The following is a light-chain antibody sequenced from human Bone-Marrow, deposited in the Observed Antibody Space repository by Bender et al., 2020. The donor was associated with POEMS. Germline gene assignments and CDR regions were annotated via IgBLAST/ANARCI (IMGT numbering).Light chain of an antibody. J-gene: IGLJ3*02. CDR1: SSDIGVFDS. Sequence: QSALTQPASVSGSPGHSITISCTGTSSDIGVFDSVSWYQQYPGKVPKLTIYDVSRRPSGVSHRFSGSKSGNTASLTISGLQAEDEADYYCTSYTSRSHWLFGGGTKLTVL. CDR3: TSYTSRSHWL. CDR2: DVS. V-gene: IGLV2-14*03.